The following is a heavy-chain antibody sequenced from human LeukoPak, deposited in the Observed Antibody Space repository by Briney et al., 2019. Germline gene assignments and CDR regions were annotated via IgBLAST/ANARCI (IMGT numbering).Heavy chain of an antibody. V-gene: IGHV3-11*04. CDR2: ISSSGSTI. Sequence: GGSLRLSCAASGFTFNDYYMSWIRQAPGKGLEWVSYISSSGSTIDYADSVKGRFTISRDNAKNSLYLQMNSLRAEDTAVYYCARDLIYGSGEYWGQGTLVTVSS. CDR1: GFTFNDYY. J-gene: IGHJ4*02. CDR3: ARDLIYGSGEY. D-gene: IGHD3-10*01.